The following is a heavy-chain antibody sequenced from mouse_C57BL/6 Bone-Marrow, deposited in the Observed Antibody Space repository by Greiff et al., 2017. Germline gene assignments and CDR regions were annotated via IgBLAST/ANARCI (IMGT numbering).Heavy chain of an antibody. Sequence: VQLQQSGAELVRPGASVTLSCKASGYTFTDYEMHWVKQTPVHGLEWIGAIDPETGGTAYNQKFKGKAILTADKSSRTAYMELRSLTSEDSAVYYCTRMGLLRSDYWGQGTTLTVSS. CDR3: TRMGLLRSDY. V-gene: IGHV1-15*01. D-gene: IGHD1-1*01. CDR1: GYTFTDYE. CDR2: IDPETGGT. J-gene: IGHJ2*01.